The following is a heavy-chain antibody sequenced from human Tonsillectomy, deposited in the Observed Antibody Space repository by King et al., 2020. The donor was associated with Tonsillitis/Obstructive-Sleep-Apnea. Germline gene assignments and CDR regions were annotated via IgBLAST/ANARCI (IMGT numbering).Heavy chain of an antibody. Sequence: VQLQQWGAGLLKPSETLSLTCAVYGGSFSGYYWSWIRQPPGKGLEWIGEINHSGSTNYNPSLKSRVTISVDTSKNQFSLKLSSVTAADTAVYYCARGSSIAARTLSFKDYWGQGTLVTVSS. J-gene: IGHJ4*02. D-gene: IGHD6-6*01. CDR3: ARGSSIAARTLSFKDY. CDR2: INHSGST. CDR1: GGSFSGYY. V-gene: IGHV4-34*01.